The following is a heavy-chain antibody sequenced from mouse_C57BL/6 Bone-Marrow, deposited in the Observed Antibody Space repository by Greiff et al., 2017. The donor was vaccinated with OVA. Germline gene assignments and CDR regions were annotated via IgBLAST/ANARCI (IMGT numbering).Heavy chain of an antibody. J-gene: IGHJ1*03. CDR1: GYAFSSSW. Sequence: QVQLKQSGPELVKPGASVKISCKASGYAFSSSWMNWVKQRPGKGLEWIGRIYPGDGDTNYNGKLKGKATLTADKSSSTADMQLSSLTSEDSAVYFCARCDDGHWYFDVWGTGTTVTVSS. CDR2: IYPGDGDT. CDR3: ARCDDGHWYFDV. D-gene: IGHD2-3*01. V-gene: IGHV1-82*01.